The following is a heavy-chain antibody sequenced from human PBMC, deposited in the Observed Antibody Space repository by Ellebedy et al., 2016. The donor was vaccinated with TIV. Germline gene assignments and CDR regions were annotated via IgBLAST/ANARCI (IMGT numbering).Heavy chain of an antibody. J-gene: IGHJ3*02. Sequence: GESLKISXEASGFTFSSYAMSWLRQAPGKGLERVSVFGGRSTTTYYADSVKGRFTTSRDNSKNTLYLQMNSLRGDDTARYYCAKISPTHRGAFDIWGQGTMVTVSS. D-gene: IGHD3-3*02. CDR1: GFTFSSYA. CDR3: AKISPTHRGAFDI. CDR2: FGGRSTTT. V-gene: IGHV3-23*01.